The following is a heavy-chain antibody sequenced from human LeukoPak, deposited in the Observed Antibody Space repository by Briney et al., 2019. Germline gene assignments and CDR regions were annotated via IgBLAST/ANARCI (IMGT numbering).Heavy chain of an antibody. CDR3: ARGGPVLRYFDWLTRPLFDY. CDR1: GVSFSGYY. D-gene: IGHD3-9*01. V-gene: IGHV4-34*01. CDR2: INRSEST. J-gene: IGHJ4*02. Sequence: SATLSLTCAAYGVSFSGYYWSWLRQPPGKGLEGIGEINRSESTNYNPSLKSRVTISVDTSKNQFSLKLSSVTAADTAVYYCARGGPVLRYFDWLTRPLFDYWGQGTLVTVSS.